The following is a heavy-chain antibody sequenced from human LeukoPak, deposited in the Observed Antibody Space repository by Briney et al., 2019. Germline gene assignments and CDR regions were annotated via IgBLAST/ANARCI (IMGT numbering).Heavy chain of an antibody. CDR1: GGSISSYY. CDR2: IYYSGST. Sequence: SETLSLTCTVSGGSISSYYWSWIRQPPGKGLEWIGYIYYSGSTNYNPSLKSRVTISVDTSKNQFSLKLSSVTAADTAVYYCARDLSDYVWGSYRFGPGAFDTWGQGTMVTVSS. CDR3: ARDLSDYVWGSYRFGPGAFDT. J-gene: IGHJ3*02. D-gene: IGHD3-16*02. V-gene: IGHV4-59*01.